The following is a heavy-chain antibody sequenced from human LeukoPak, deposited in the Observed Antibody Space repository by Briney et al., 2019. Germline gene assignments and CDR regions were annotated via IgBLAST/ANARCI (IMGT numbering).Heavy chain of an antibody. CDR1: GFTFSSYG. CDR3: ARSMVRGSKEDY. J-gene: IGHJ4*02. Sequence: PGGTLRLSCAASGFTFSSYGMSWVRQAPGKGLEWVSGISGNSGTTYYADSVKGRFTISRDNAKNSLYLQMNSLRAEDTAVYYCARSMVRGSKEDYWGQGTLVTVSS. D-gene: IGHD3-10*01. CDR2: ISGNSGTT. V-gene: IGHV3-23*01.